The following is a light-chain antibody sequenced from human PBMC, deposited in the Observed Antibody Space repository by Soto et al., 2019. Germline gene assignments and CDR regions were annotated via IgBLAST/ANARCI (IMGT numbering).Light chain of an antibody. CDR2: GAS. CDR1: QSISSD. J-gene: IGKJ1*01. Sequence: EVVMTQSPATLSVSPGERATLSCRASQSISSDLAWYQQKPGQAPRLLIYGASTRASDIPARFSGSGSGTEFTLTISSLQSEDFAVYYCRQYNNWPPWTFGQGTKV. V-gene: IGKV3-15*01. CDR3: RQYNNWPPWT.